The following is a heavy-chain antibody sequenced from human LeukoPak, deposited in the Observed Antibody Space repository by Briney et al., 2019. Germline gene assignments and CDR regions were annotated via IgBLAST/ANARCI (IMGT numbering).Heavy chain of an antibody. CDR3: AKGGATVIDY. J-gene: IGHJ4*02. V-gene: IGHV3-74*01. CDR1: GFSFSNYW. Sequence: GGSLRLSCAASGFSFSNYWMHWVLQAPGKGLVWVSRINSDGSSTTSADSVKGRFTISRDNAKNTLYLQMNGLRAEDTAVYYCAKGGATVIDYWGQGTLVTVSS. CDR2: INSDGSST. D-gene: IGHD4-17*01.